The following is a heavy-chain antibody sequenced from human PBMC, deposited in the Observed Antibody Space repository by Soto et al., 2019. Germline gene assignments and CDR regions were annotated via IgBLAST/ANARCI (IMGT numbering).Heavy chain of an antibody. CDR3: ARVAPYCSTTTCYIDS. J-gene: IGHJ4*02. CDR2: ISGSGSGGNT. Sequence: EVQLLESGGGLVRPGGSLRLSGAASGFTFSSYPMNWVRQGPGKGLEWVSTISGSGSGGNTQYADSVKGRFTISRDNSKNTVYLQMNSLRAEDTALYYCARVAPYCSTTTCYIDSWGQGTLVTVSS. V-gene: IGHV3-23*01. D-gene: IGHD2-2*01. CDR1: GFTFSSYP.